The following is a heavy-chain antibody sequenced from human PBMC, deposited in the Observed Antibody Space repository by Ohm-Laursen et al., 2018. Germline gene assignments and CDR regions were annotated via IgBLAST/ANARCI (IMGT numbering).Heavy chain of an antibody. CDR1: GDSINNYY. J-gene: IGHJ3*02. V-gene: IGHV4-4*07. CDR3: ARRDITKAFNI. Sequence: GTLSLTCTVSGDSINNYYWSWIRQPAGKGLEWIGRMYATGSSNYNPSLNSRVTMSVDTSKNQFSLRLSSVTAADTAVYFCARRDITKAFNIWGQGTLVTVSS. D-gene: IGHD2-21*02. CDR2: MYATGSS.